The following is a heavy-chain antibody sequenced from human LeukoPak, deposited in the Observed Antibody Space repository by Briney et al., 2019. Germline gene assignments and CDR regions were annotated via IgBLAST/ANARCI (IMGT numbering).Heavy chain of an antibody. CDR3: ARRYCSGGSCHFDY. J-gene: IGHJ4*02. CDR1: GFTFSSYA. CDR2: ISTSGIYI. D-gene: IGHD2-15*01. Sequence: GGSLRLSCAASGFTFSSYAMNWVRQAPGKGLEWVSSISTSGIYIYYADSVKGRFTISRDNAKNSLHLLMNSLRAEDTAVYYCARRYCSGGSCHFDYWGQGTLVTVSS. V-gene: IGHV3-21*01.